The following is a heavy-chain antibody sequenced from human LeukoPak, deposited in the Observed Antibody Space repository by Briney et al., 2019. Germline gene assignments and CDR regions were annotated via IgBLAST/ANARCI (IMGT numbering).Heavy chain of an antibody. D-gene: IGHD2-15*01. CDR2: ISGGGNST. Sequence: PGGSLRLSCAASGFTFSNYAMSWVRQAPGKGLEWVSSISGGGNSTYYADSVKGRFTISRDNSKNTLFLQMNSLRAEDTAVYYCAKARAVVVVAATNYWGQGPLVTVSS. J-gene: IGHJ4*02. V-gene: IGHV3-23*01. CDR3: AKARAVVVVAATNY. CDR1: GFTFSNYA.